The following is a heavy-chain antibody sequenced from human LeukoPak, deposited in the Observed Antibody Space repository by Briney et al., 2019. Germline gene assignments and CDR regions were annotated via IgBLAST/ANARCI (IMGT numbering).Heavy chain of an antibody. CDR1: GYTFTDYY. V-gene: IGHV1-2*02. Sequence: EASVKVSCKASGYTFTDYYMHWVRQAPGQGLEWMRWINPKSGGADYAQKFQGRVTLTRETSISTAYMELRRLRSDDTAVFYCSIDFGYWGQGTLVTVSS. J-gene: IGHJ4*02. CDR3: SIDFGY. CDR2: INPKSGGA.